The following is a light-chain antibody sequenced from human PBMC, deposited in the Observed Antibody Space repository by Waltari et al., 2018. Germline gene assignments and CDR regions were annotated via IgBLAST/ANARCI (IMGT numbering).Light chain of an antibody. V-gene: IGLV2-14*03. J-gene: IGLJ3*02. CDR3: NSYTGSSSWV. CDR1: SSDVGFYNY. Sequence: QSALTQPASLSGSPGQSITIPCTGTSSDVGFYNYVSWYQQHPGKAPILIIYDVSERPSGVSNRFSGSKSGNTASLTISGLQAEDEADYYCNSYTGSSSWVFGGGTKLTVL. CDR2: DVS.